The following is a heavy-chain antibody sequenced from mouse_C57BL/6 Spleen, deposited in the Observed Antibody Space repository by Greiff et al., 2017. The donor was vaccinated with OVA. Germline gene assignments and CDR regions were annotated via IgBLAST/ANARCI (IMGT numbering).Heavy chain of an antibody. CDR2: IYPGSGNT. CDR3: ARGTAQATGFAY. Sequence: VQLKQSGAELVRPGASVKLSCKASGYTFTDYYINWVKQRPGQGLEWIARIYPGSGNTYYNEKFKGKATLTAEKSSSTAYMQLSSLTSEDSAVYFCARGTAQATGFAYWGQGTLVTVSA. D-gene: IGHD3-2*02. V-gene: IGHV1-76*01. J-gene: IGHJ3*01. CDR1: GYTFTDYY.